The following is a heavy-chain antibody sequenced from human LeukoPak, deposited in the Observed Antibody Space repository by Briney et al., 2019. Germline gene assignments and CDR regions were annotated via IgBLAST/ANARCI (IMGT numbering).Heavy chain of an antibody. CDR2: TYYRSKWYN. J-gene: IGHJ6*02. D-gene: IGHD3-10*01. V-gene: IGHV6-1*01. CDR1: GDSVSSNSAA. Sequence: SQTLSLTCAISGDSVSSNSAAWSRIRQSPSRGLEWLGRTYYRSKWYNDYAVSVKSRITINPDTSKNQFSLQLNSVTPEDTAVYYCARAVLFGELLFPLHYYYYGMDVWGQGTTVTVSS. CDR3: ARAVLFGELLFPLHYYYYGMDV.